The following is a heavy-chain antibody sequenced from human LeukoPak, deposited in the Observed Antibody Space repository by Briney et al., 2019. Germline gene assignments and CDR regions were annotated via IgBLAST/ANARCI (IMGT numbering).Heavy chain of an antibody. CDR1: GYSFTGYF. CDR3: ARRGLAASSDS. CDR2: INPHSGST. V-gene: IGHV1-2*02. D-gene: IGHD2-15*01. J-gene: IGHJ4*02. Sequence: ASVKVSCKASGYSFTGYFILWMRQAPGQGLEWMGWINPHSGSTNYAPTFQGRVTSTRDTSINTVYLQLTSLRPDDTAIYYCARRGLAASSDSWGQGTLVTVSS.